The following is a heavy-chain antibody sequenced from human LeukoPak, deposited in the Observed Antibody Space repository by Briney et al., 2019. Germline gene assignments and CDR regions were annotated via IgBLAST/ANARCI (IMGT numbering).Heavy chain of an antibody. CDR1: GGSISRDY. Sequence: SETLSLTCTVSGGSISRDYWSWIRQPPGKALEWIGYIYYTGSTNNPSLKSRVTISVDTSKNQFSLKLSSVTAADTAVYYCARGGYYYDSSGYLQGDAFDIWGQGAMVTVSS. D-gene: IGHD3-22*01. CDR2: IYYTGST. V-gene: IGHV4-59*01. CDR3: ARGGYYYDSSGYLQGDAFDI. J-gene: IGHJ3*02.